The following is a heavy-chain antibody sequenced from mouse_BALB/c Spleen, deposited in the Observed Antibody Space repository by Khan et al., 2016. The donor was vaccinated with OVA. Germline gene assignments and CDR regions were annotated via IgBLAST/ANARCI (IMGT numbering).Heavy chain of an antibody. CDR3: ARSTMITTEFIY. CDR2: INPSNGRT. J-gene: IGHJ3*01. V-gene: IGHV1S81*02. D-gene: IGHD2-4*01. Sequence: QVQLQQPGAELVKPGASVQLSCKASGYTFSSYWMLWVKQRPGQGLQWIGEINPSNGRTNYNEKFKNNATLTVDTSYSTAYMQLSSLTSEDSAVYYCARSTMITTEFIYWGQGTLVTVSA. CDR1: GYTFSSYW.